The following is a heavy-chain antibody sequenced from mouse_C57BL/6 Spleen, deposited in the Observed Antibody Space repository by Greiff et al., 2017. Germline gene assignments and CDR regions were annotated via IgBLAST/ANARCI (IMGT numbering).Heavy chain of an antibody. J-gene: IGHJ4*01. CDR1: GYAFTNYL. V-gene: IGHV1-54*01. Sequence: QVQLQQSGAELVRPGTSVQVSCKASGYAFTNYLIEWVKQRPGQGLEWIGVINPGSGGTNYNEKFKGKATLTADKSSSTAYMQLSSLTSEDSAVYFCARFYYGSSYAMDYWGQGTSVTVSS. CDR3: ARFYYGSSYAMDY. D-gene: IGHD1-1*01. CDR2: INPGSGGT.